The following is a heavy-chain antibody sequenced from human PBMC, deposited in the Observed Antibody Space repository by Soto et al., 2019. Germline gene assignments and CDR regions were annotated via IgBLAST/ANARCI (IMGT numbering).Heavy chain of an antibody. CDR3: ARALRYSGSYPLSSDAFDI. D-gene: IGHD1-26*01. V-gene: IGHV4-30-2*01. Sequence: SETLSLTCAVSGVSISSGGYSWSWIRQPPGKGLEWIGYIYHSGSTYYNPSLKSRVTISVDRSKNQFSLKLSSVTAADTAVYYCARALRYSGSYPLSSDAFDIWGQGTMVTVSS. CDR2: IYHSGST. J-gene: IGHJ3*02. CDR1: GVSISSGGYS.